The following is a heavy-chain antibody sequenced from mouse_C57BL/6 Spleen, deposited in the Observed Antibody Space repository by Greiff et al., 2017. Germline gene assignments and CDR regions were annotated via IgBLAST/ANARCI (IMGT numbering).Heavy chain of an antibody. CDR2: INPNNGGT. Sequence: VQLQQSGPELVKPGASVKISCKASGYTFTDYYMNWVKQSHGKSLEWIGDINPNNGGTSYNQKFKGKATLTVDKSSSTAYMELRSLTSEDSAVYYCASITTVVATPYAMDYWGQGTSVTVSS. CDR3: ASITTVVATPYAMDY. V-gene: IGHV1-26*01. J-gene: IGHJ4*01. D-gene: IGHD1-1*01. CDR1: GYTFTDYY.